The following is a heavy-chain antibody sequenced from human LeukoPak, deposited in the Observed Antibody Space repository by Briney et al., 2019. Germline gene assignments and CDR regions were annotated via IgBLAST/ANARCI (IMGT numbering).Heavy chain of an antibody. V-gene: IGHV3-23*01. CDR3: ANFVDSRGQDY. J-gene: IGHJ4*02. CDR1: GFTFSNYD. CDR2: IFTTGNT. D-gene: IGHD3-22*01. Sequence: GGSLRLSCAASGFTFSNYDMIWVRQAPGKGLEWVSSIFTTGNTYYADSAKGRFTISRDNSKNTLFLQMNRLRGEDTAVYYCANFVDSRGQDYWGQGTVVTVSS.